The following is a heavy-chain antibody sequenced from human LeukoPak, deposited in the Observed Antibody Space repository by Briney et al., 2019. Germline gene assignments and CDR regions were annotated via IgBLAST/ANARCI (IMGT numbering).Heavy chain of an antibody. D-gene: IGHD2-2*01. V-gene: IGHV3-23*01. CDR3: AKGRNTSPLEWFDP. CDR2: ISGTGAST. J-gene: IGHJ5*02. Sequence: AISGTGASTYYADSVKGRFTISRDNSKNTLYLQMNSLRAEDTAVYYCAKGRNTSPLEWFDPWGQGTLVTVSS.